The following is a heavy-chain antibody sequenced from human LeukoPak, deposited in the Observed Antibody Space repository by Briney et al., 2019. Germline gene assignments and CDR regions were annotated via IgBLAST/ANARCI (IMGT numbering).Heavy chain of an antibody. CDR3: ARDRAPAAPPPDDYYYYYMDV. D-gene: IGHD2-2*01. CDR2: ISSSSSYI. CDR1: GFTFSSYS. V-gene: IGHV3-21*01. J-gene: IGHJ6*03. Sequence: KPGGSLRLSCAASGFTFSSYSMNWLRQAPGKELEWVSSISSSSSYIYYADSVKGRFTISRDNAKNSLYLQMNSLRAEDTAVYYCARDRAPAAPPPDDYYYYYMDVWGKGTTVTVSS.